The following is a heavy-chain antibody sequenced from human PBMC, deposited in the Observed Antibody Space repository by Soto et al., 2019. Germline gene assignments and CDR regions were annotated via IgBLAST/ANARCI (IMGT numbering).Heavy chain of an antibody. V-gene: IGHV1-3*01. Sequence: ASVKVSCKASGYTFTSYAMHWVRQAPGQRLEWMGWINAGNGNTKYSQKFQGRVTITRDMSASTAYMELSSLRSEDTAVYYCAADKGSGWQLYYYYGMDVWGQGTTVTVYS. CDR1: GYTFTSYA. CDR2: INAGNGNT. D-gene: IGHD6-19*01. CDR3: AADKGSGWQLYYYYGMDV. J-gene: IGHJ6*01.